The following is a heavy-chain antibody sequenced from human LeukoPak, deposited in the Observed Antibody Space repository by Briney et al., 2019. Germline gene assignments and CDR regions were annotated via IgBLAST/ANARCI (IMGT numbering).Heavy chain of an antibody. CDR3: ARGPNSSPTYYYYYYGMDV. Sequence: GASVKVTCKASGYTFTSYAISWVRQAPGQGLEWMGWISAYNGNTNYAQKLQGRVTMTTDTSTSTAYMELRSLRSDDTAVYYCARGPNSSPTYYYYYYGMDVWGQGTTVTVSS. D-gene: IGHD3-22*01. CDR2: ISAYNGNT. CDR1: GYTFTSYA. V-gene: IGHV1-18*01. J-gene: IGHJ6*02.